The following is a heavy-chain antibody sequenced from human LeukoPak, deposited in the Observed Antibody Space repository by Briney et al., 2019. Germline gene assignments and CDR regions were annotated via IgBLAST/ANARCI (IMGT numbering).Heavy chain of an antibody. V-gene: IGHV4-39*01. CDR1: GGSISSSSYY. Sequence: SETLSLTCTVSGGSISSSSYYWGWIRQPPGKGLEWIGSIYYSGITYYNPSLKSRVTISVDTSKNQFSLKLSSVTAADTAVYYCARPSGYSDYDYGYWGQGTVVPVSS. D-gene: IGHD5-12*01. CDR3: ARPSGYSDYDYGY. CDR2: IYYSGIT. J-gene: IGHJ4*02.